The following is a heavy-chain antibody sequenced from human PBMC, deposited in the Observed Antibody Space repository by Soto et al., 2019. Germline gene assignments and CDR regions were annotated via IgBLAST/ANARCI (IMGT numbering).Heavy chain of an antibody. J-gene: IGHJ4*02. D-gene: IGHD3-10*01. CDR2: IYYSGST. V-gene: IGHV4-59*08. Sequence: SETLSLTCTVSCGSISSYYWSWIRQPPGKGLEWIGYIYYSGSTNYNPSLKSRVTISVDTSKNQFSLKLNSMTAADTAVYYCARHNYGSGSTYFDYWGQGALVTVSS. CDR3: ARHNYGSGSTYFDY. CDR1: CGSISSYY.